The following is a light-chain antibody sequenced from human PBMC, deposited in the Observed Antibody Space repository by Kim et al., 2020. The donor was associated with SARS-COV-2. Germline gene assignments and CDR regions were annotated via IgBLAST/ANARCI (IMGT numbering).Light chain of an antibody. V-gene: IGLV2-14*03. CDR2: DVI. J-gene: IGLJ1*01. Sequence: QSALTQPASVSGSPGQSITISCTGTSSDVGAYNFVSWYQQYPGRAPKLMIYDVIKRPSGVSYRFSGSKSGNTASLTISGLQAEDEADYYCSSYRSSATYVFGTGTKVTVL. CDR3: SSYRSSATYV. CDR1: SSDVGAYNF.